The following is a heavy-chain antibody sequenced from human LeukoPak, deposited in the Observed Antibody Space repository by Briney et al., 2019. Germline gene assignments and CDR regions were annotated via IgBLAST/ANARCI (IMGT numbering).Heavy chain of an antibody. CDR1: GGSISGYS. Sequence: SETLSLTYTVSGGSISGYSWSWIRQPPGKGLEWIGYIYYSGSTNYNPSLKSRITISVDTPKNQFSLKLSSVTAADTAVYYCARGGSGWTFDYWGQGTLVTVSS. V-gene: IGHV4-59*01. J-gene: IGHJ4*02. CDR2: IYYSGST. D-gene: IGHD6-19*01. CDR3: ARGGSGWTFDY.